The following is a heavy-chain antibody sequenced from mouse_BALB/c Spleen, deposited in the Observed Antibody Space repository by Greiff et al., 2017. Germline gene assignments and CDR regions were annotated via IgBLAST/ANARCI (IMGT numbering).Heavy chain of an antibody. CDR3: ARRWLHPYAMDY. V-gene: IGHV1-87*01. Sequence: QVQLQQSGAELARPGASVKLSCKASGYTFTSYWMQWVKQRPGQGLEWIGAIYPGDGDTRYTQKFKGKATLTADKSSSTAYMQLSSLASEDSAVYYCARRWLHPYAMDYWGQGTSVTVSS. J-gene: IGHJ4*01. CDR2: IYPGDGDT. D-gene: IGHD2-3*01. CDR1: GYTFTSYW.